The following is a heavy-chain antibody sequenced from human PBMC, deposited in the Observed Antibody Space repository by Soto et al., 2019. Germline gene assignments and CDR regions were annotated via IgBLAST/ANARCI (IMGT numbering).Heavy chain of an antibody. CDR3: ARVNEDCTNGVCYFPYYYYGMDV. CDR1: GFTFISYW. V-gene: IGHV3-74*01. D-gene: IGHD2-8*01. J-gene: IGHJ6*02. CDR2: INSDGSST. Sequence: GGSLRFSCASSGFTFISYWMHWVRQAPGKGLVWVSRINSDGSSTSYADSVKGRFTISRDNAKNTLYLQMNSLRAEDTAVYYCARVNEDCTNGVCYFPYYYYGMDVWGQGTTVTVSS.